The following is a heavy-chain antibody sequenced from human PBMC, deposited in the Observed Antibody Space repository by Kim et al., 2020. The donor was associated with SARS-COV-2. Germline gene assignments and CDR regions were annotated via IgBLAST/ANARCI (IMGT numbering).Heavy chain of an antibody. CDR3: ALGRKYGSGPYYDVAH. CDR1: GFAFTNYA. Sequence: GGSLRLSCAASGFAFTNYAMSWVRQAPGKGLEWVSAITADGRKTYYADSVMGRFTISRDNSENTLYVQMNSLRVEDTAIYFCALGRKYGSGPYYDVAHWGQGTLVTVSS. D-gene: IGHD3-10*01. J-gene: IGHJ4*02. CDR2: ITADGRKT. V-gene: IGHV3-23*01.